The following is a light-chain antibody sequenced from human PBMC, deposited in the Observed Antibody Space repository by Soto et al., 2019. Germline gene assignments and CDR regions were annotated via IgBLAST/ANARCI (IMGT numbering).Light chain of an antibody. Sequence: QSALTQPTSVSGSPGQSITISCTGNHNDIGTYDYVSWYQQHPGRAPRLLIYGVTTRPSGISDRFSASKSGLTASLTISGLQPEDEADYYCSSSTSDRIYVFGPGTKVT. CDR1: HNDIGTYDY. V-gene: IGLV2-14*03. J-gene: IGLJ1*01. CDR3: SSSTSDRIYV. CDR2: GVT.